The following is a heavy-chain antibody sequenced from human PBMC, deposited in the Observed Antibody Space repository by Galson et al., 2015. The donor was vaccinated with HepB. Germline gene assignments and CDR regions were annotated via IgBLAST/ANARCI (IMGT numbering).Heavy chain of an antibody. CDR2: IIPIFGTA. D-gene: IGHD3-22*01. CDR3: ASYTVYYYDSSGYCPFDY. J-gene: IGHJ4*02. CDR1: GGTFSSYA. V-gene: IGHV1-69*13. Sequence: SVKVSCKASGGTFSSYAISWVRQAPGQGLEWMGGIIPIFGTANYAQKFQSRVTITADESTSTAYMELSSLRSEDTAGYYCASYTVYYYDSSGYCPFDYWGQGTLGTAS.